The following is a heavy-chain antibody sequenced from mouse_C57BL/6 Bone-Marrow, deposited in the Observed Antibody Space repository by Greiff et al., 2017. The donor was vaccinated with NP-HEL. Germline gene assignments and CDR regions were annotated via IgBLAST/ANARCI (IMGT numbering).Heavy chain of an antibody. J-gene: IGHJ4*01. CDR3: ARQDSGAMDY. CDR1: GFTFSDYY. Sequence: EVQGVESGGGLVQPGGSLKLSCAASGFTFSDYYMYWVRQTPEKRLEWVAYISNGGGSTYYPDTVKGRFTISRDNAKNTLYLQMSRLKSEDTAMYYCARQDSGAMDYWGQGTSVTVSS. D-gene: IGHD3-2*02. CDR2: ISNGGGST. V-gene: IGHV5-12*01.